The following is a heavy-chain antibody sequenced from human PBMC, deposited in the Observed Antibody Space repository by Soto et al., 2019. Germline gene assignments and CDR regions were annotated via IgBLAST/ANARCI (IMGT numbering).Heavy chain of an antibody. Sequence: GPEVRKPGASVKVSCKASGYTFTSYGLTWVRQAPGQGLEWMGWISGHNGNTKYAQKLQGRITLTTDSSTSTAYMTLTSLRSDDTAVYYCARDALRFLEWPYYFDYWGQGTLVTVSS. CDR2: ISGHNGNT. V-gene: IGHV1-18*01. D-gene: IGHD3-3*01. CDR1: GYTFTSYG. CDR3: ARDALRFLEWPYYFDY. J-gene: IGHJ4*02.